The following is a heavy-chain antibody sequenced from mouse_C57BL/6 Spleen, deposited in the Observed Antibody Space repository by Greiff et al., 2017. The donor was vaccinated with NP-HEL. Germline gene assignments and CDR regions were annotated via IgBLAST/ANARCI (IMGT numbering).Heavy chain of an antibody. CDR2: IYPGSGNT. Sequence: VQLKQSGAELVRPGASVKLSCKASGYTFTDYYINWVKQRPGQGLEWIARIYPGSGNTYYNEKFKGKATLTAEKSSSTAYMQLSSLTSEDSAVYFCAREEGMVYFDYWGQGTTLTVSS. V-gene: IGHV1-76*01. CDR3: AREEGMVYFDY. J-gene: IGHJ2*01. CDR1: GYTFTDYY. D-gene: IGHD2-10*02.